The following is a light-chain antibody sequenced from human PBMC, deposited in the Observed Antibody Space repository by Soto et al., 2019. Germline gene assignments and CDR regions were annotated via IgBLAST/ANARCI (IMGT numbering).Light chain of an antibody. J-gene: IGKJ4*01. CDR1: QGISSY. CDR2: AAF. CDR3: QQYYSYPLLT. V-gene: IGKV1-8*01. Sequence: AIRMTQSPSSLSASTGDRVTITCRASQGISSYLAWYQQKPGKAPKLLIYAAFTLQSGVPSRFSGSGSGTDFTLTISCLQSEDFATYYCQQYYSYPLLTFGGGTKVEIK.